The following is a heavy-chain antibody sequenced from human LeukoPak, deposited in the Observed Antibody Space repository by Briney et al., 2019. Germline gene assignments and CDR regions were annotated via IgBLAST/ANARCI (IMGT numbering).Heavy chain of an antibody. CDR1: GYTFTSYG. J-gene: IGHJ4*02. CDR2: ISAYNGNT. CDR3: ARVDIVVVTAMGDFDY. Sequence: ASVKVSCKASGYTFTSYGISWVRQAPGQGLEWMGWISAYNGNTNYAQKLQGRVTMTTDTSTSTAYMELRSLRSDDTAVYYCARVDIVVVTAMGDFDYWGQGTLVTVSS. V-gene: IGHV1-18*01. D-gene: IGHD2-21*02.